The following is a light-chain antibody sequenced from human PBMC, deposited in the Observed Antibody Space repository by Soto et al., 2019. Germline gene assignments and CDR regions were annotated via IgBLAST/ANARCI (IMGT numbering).Light chain of an antibody. CDR3: QQCRNWPLT. J-gene: IGKJ4*01. CDR2: DAS. Sequence: NVITQSPATLSVSTGEGATLSCKASQNVYNNLAWYQQRPGQPPRLLIYDASTRATGISARFSGSGYGTEFTLTISSLQSEDFAVYFCQQCRNWPLTFGGGTKVDI. CDR1: QNVYNN. V-gene: IGKV3-15*01.